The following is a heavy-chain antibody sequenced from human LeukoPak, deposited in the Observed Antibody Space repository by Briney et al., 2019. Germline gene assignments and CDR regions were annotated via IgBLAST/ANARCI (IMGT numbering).Heavy chain of an antibody. CDR1: GYTFTSYG. J-gene: IGHJ4*02. V-gene: IGHV1-18*01. Sequence: ASVKVSCKASGYTFTSYGISWVRRAPGQGLEWMGWISAYNGNTNYAQKLQGRVTMTTDTSTSTAYMELRSLRSDDTAVYYCARDRQGPPNSGIAVAGTRILTWGQGTLVTVSS. CDR3: ARDRQGPPNSGIAVAGTRILT. CDR2: ISAYNGNT. D-gene: IGHD6-19*01.